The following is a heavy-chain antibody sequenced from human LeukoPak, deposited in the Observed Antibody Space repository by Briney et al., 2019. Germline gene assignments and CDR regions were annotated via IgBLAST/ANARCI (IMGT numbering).Heavy chain of an antibody. J-gene: IGHJ6*03. V-gene: IGHV1-2*02. CDR2: INPNSAGT. D-gene: IGHD2-21*01. CDR1: GYTFTGYY. CDR3: AKGGGDSVYYYYMDV. Sequence: ASVKVSCKASGYTFTGYYVHWVRQAPGQGLEWMGWINPNSAGTNYAQKFQGRVTMTRDTSISTAYMELSRLRSDDTAVYYCAKGGGDSVYYYYMDVWGKGTTVTVSS.